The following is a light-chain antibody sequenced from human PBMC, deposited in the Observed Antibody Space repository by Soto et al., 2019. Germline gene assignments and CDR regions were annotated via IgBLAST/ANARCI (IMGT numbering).Light chain of an antibody. CDR3: QRYGSSPIT. V-gene: IGKV3-20*01. Sequence: EIVLTQSPGTLSLSPGERATLSCRASQSVSSSYLAWYQQKPGQAPRLLIYGASSRATGIPDRFSGSGSGTDFTLTISRLDPEYFAVYYCQRYGSSPITFVQETRLEIK. CDR2: GAS. CDR1: QSVSSSY. J-gene: IGKJ5*01.